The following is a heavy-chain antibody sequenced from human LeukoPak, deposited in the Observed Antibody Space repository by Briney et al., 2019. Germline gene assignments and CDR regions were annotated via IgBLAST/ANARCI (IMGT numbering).Heavy chain of an antibody. D-gene: IGHD3-22*01. CDR2: INHSGST. J-gene: IGHJ3*02. CDR1: GGSFSGYY. V-gene: IGHV4-34*01. CDR3: ARAGPPDSSGYYYITDAFDI. Sequence: SETLSLTCAVYGGSFSGYYWSWIRQPPGKGLEWIGEINHSGSTNYNPSLKSRVTISVDTSKNQFSLKLSSVTAADTAVYYCARAGPPDSSGYYYITDAFDIWGQGTMVTVSS.